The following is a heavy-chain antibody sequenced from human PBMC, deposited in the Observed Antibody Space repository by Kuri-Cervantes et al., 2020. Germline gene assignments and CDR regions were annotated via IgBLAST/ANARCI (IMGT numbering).Heavy chain of an antibody. D-gene: IGHD3-10*01. V-gene: IGHV3-53*01. J-gene: IGHJ3*02. CDR3: AKYPTGIYASTI. CDR2: LYNAGTT. Sequence: GGSLRLSCAVSGFPVSSDYMTWVRQAPGKGLQWVSLLYNAGTTIYADSVKGRFTISRDDSKNTLYLHMNSLRVEDTAIYYCAKYPTGIYASTIWGQGTMVTVSS. CDR1: GFPVSSDY.